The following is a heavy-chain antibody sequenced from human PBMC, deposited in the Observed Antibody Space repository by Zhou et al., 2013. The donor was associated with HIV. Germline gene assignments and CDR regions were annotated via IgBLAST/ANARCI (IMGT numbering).Heavy chain of an antibody. D-gene: IGHD3-22*01. CDR1: GGSISSRTYY. CDR2: IYYSGST. V-gene: IGHV4-39*02. Sequence: QVQLQESGPGLVKPSETLSLTCTVSGGSISSRTYYWGWIRQPPGKGLEWIGSIYYSGSTYYKPSLRSRVTMSVDTSKNQFSLKLRSVTAADTAVYYCGRDRGYDSSGYYFDGMDVWGQGPRSPSP. J-gene: IGHJ6*02. CDR3: GRDRGYDSSGYYFDGMDV.